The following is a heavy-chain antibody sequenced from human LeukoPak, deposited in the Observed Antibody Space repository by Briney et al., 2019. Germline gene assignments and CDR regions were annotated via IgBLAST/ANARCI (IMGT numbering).Heavy chain of an antibody. CDR2: IYTSGST. V-gene: IGHV4-4*09. J-gene: IGHJ4*02. Sequence: PSETLSLTCTVSGGSISSYYWSWIRQPPGKRLEWIGYIYTSGSTNYNPSLKSRVTISVDTSKNQFSLKLSSVTAADTAVYYCARHEREEREDIAAAGFDYWGQGTLVTVSS. CDR3: ARHEREEREDIAAAGFDY. D-gene: IGHD6-13*01. CDR1: GGSISSYY.